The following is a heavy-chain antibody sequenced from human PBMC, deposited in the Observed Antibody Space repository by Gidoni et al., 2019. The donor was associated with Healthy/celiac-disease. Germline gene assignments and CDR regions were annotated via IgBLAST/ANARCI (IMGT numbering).Heavy chain of an antibody. Sequence: QVPLPQWCPGLLQPSETLPLTCAVYGESFSCYYRRRIRQPPGKGLEWIGEINHRGSTNYNPSLKSRVTISVETSKNQFSLKLSSVTAADTAVYYWARGKRYRRRAAAGIWEGWFDHWGQGTLVTVSS. CDR3: ARGKRYRRRAAAGIWEGWFDH. CDR2: INHRGST. CDR1: GESFSCYY. D-gene: IGHD6-13*01. V-gene: IGHV4-34*01. J-gene: IGHJ5*02.